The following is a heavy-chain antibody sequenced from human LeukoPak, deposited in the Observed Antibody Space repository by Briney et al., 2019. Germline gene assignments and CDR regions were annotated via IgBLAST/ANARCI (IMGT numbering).Heavy chain of an antibody. Sequence: PGRSLRLSCAASGFSFSSFAMSWVRQAAGKGLDWVSSISERGDTTYFADFVKGRFAISRDSSRNTLYLQMDSLRAEDSAVYYCATGVIMVRGTSGRYWGQGTLVTVSS. D-gene: IGHD3-10*01. CDR2: ISERGDTT. V-gene: IGHV3-23*01. CDR3: ATGVIMVRGTSGRY. J-gene: IGHJ4*02. CDR1: GFSFSSFA.